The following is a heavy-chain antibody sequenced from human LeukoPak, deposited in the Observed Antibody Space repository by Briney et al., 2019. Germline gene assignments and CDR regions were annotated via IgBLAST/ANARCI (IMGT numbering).Heavy chain of an antibody. V-gene: IGHV3-74*01. CDR2: INADGSIR. J-gene: IGHJ3*01. D-gene: IGHD1-14*01. CDR1: GFTFGNSW. CDR3: IVVVEPPDSDGFDV. Sequence: GGSLTLYWAASGFTFGNSWVHWVRQAPGKGLMWVSLINADGSIRTYADSVRGRFTIARDNARNTLSLQMNSLTIEDTAVYYCIVVVEPPDSDGFDVWGQGTMITVSS.